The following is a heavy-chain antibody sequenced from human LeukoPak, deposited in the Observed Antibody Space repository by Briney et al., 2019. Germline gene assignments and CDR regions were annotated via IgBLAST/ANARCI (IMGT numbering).Heavy chain of an antibody. D-gene: IGHD6-25*01. CDR1: GDSISGYY. V-gene: IGHV4-59*01. CDR2: IHSSGTT. CDR3: ARGGASSEWFDP. J-gene: IGHJ5*02. Sequence: SETLSLTCTVSGDSISGYYWSWIRQPPGKGLEWMAFIHSSGTTNYSPSLKSRVSISVDTSNNQFSLNVNSVTAADTPVYYCARGGASSEWFDPWGQGTLVTVSS.